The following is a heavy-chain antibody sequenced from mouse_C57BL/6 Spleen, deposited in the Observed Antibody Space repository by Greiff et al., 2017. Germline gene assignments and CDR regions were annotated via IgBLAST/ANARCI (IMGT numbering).Heavy chain of an antibody. V-gene: IGHV1-61*01. Sequence: QVQLQQSGAELVRPGSSVKLSCKASGYTFTSYWMDWVKQRPGQGLEWIGNIYPSDSETHYNQKFKDKATLTVDKSSSTAYMQLSSLTSEDSAVYYCARRRYYEGAMDYWGQGTSVTVSS. CDR2: IYPSDSET. D-gene: IGHD2-4*01. J-gene: IGHJ4*01. CDR1: GYTFTSYW. CDR3: ARRRYYEGAMDY.